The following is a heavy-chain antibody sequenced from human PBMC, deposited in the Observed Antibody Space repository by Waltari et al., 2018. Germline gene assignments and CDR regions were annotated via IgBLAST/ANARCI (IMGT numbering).Heavy chain of an antibody. CDR1: GFSFSSYS. J-gene: IGHJ4*02. Sequence: EVQLAESGGGLVKPGGSLRLSCGASGFSFSSYSMNWVRQAPRKGLGCVSPIVSSTTYIPYADSVKGRFTISRDNAKNSLYLQMNSLRVEDTAVYYYVGGGWGFYFDYWGQGTVVTVSS. V-gene: IGHV3-21*01. CDR3: VGGGWGFYFDY. D-gene: IGHD7-27*01. CDR2: IVSSTTYI.